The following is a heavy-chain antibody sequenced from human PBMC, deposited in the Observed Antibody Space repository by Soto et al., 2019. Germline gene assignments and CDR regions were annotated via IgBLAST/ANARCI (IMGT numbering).Heavy chain of an antibody. Sequence: EVQLLESGGGLVQPGGSLRLSCAASGFMSWVRQAPGKGLEWVSGISSSGRTTYYADSVKGRFTISRDTSKSTLYLQMTSLRPEDTAVYYCASGAAFYYDTSRYWGQGTLVTVSS. V-gene: IGHV3-23*01. CDR2: ISSSGRTT. D-gene: IGHD3-22*01. CDR3: ASGAAFYYDTSRY. CDR1: GF. J-gene: IGHJ4*02.